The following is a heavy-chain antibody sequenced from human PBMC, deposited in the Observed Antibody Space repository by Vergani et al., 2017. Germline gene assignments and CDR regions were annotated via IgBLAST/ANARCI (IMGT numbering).Heavy chain of an antibody. CDR3: ARETSSSWYGRWFDP. CDR2: IYYSGGT. V-gene: IGHV4-59*01. D-gene: IGHD6-13*01. CDR1: GGSISSYY. Sequence: QVQLQESGPGLVKPSETLSLTCTVSGGSISSYYWSWIRQPPGKGLEWIGYIYYSGGTNYNHSLKSRVTISVDTSKNQCSLKLSSVTAADTAVYYGARETSSSWYGRWFDPWGQGTLVTVSS. J-gene: IGHJ5*02.